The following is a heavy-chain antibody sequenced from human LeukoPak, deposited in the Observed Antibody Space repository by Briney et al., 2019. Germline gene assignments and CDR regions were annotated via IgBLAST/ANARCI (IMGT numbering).Heavy chain of an antibody. Sequence: SETLSLTCTVSGGSISTYYWSWIRQPAGKGLEWIGHIYTSGSTNYNPSLKGRVTMSVDTSKNQFSLKVTSVTAADTAMYYCARVGDYALKDWGQGTLVTVSS. J-gene: IGHJ4*02. CDR1: GGSISTYY. V-gene: IGHV4-4*07. D-gene: IGHD4-17*01. CDR3: ARVGDYALKD. CDR2: IYTSGST.